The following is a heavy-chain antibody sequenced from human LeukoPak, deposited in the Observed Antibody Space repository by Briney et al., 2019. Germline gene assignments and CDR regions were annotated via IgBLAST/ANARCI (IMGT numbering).Heavy chain of an antibody. CDR2: ISGSGGST. Sequence: GGSLRLSCAASGFTFSSYAMSWVRQAPRKGLEWVSAISGSGGSTYYADSVKGRFTISRDNSKNTLYLQMNSLRAEDTAVYYCAKDKRPHEYYFDYWGQGTLVTVSS. V-gene: IGHV3-23*01. CDR3: AKDKRPHEYYFDY. J-gene: IGHJ4*02. CDR1: GFTFSSYA.